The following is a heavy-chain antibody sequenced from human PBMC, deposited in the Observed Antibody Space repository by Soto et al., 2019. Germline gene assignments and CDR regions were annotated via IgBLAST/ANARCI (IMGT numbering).Heavy chain of an antibody. D-gene: IGHD4-17*01. CDR3: AQPGIQQLYGDSCFDP. V-gene: IGHV3-23*01. CDR2: ISGSGGST. J-gene: IGHJ5*02. Sequence: PGGSLRLSCAASGVTFSSYAMSWVRQAPGKGLEWVSAISGSGGSTYYADSVKGRFTISRDNSKNTLYLQMNSLRAEDTAVYYCAQPGIQQLYGDSCFDPWGQGTLVTVSS. CDR1: GVTFSSYA.